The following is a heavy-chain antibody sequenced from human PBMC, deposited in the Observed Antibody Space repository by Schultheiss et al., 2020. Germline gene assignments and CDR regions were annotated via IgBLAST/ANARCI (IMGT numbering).Heavy chain of an antibody. Sequence: SETLSLTCTVSGGSISGYYWSWIRQSAGKGLEWIGRIYTSGSTNYNPSLKSRVTMSVNTSKNQFSLKLSSMTAADTAVYYCARGGAGGSVTLDFDYWGQGGLVTVSS. D-gene: IGHD4-17*01. CDR2: IYTSGST. J-gene: IGHJ4*02. CDR3: ARGGAGGSVTLDFDY. V-gene: IGHV4-4*07. CDR1: GGSISGYY.